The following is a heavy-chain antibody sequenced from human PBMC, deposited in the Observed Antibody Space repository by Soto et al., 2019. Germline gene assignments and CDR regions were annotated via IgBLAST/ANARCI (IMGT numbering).Heavy chain of an antibody. J-gene: IGHJ5*02. CDR1: GGSINTGDYY. Sequence: QVQLQESGPGLVKPSQTLSLTCTVSGGSINTGDYYWSWIRQPPGKSLEWIVNIYYDWSAFPNPPRMRRVSAAVDTSKNQYTLNLFAVTAADRAVEYCARRMRDYGAQYYNGGDPWGQGALVTVSS. V-gene: IGHV4-30-4*01. CDR2: IYYDWSA. D-gene: IGHD2-21*01. CDR3: ARRMRDYGAQYYNGGDP.